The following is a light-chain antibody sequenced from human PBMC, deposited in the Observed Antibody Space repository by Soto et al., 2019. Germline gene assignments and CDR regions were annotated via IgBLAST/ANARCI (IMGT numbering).Light chain of an antibody. CDR3: QQYNNWPLT. CDR2: AAS. J-gene: IGKJ4*01. V-gene: IGKV1-39*01. CDR1: QSISSY. Sequence: DIQMTQSPSSLSASVGDRVTITCRASQSISSYLNWYQQKPGKAPKVLIYAASSLQSGIPSRFSGSGSGTEFTLTISSLQSEDFAVYYCQQYNNWPLTFGGGTKV.